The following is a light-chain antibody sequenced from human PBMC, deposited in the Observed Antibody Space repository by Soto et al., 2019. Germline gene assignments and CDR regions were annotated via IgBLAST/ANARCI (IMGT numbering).Light chain of an antibody. Sequence: QSALTQPASVSGSPGQSITIACTGTNRDVGSYNLVSWYRQDPGKAPRLIIYDVNTRPSGVPDRFSGSTSGNTASLTVSGLQAEDEANYYCSSYTGTNVIFGGGTKLTVL. V-gene: IGLV2-8*01. CDR3: SSYTGTNVI. CDR1: NRDVGSYNL. CDR2: DVN. J-gene: IGLJ2*01.